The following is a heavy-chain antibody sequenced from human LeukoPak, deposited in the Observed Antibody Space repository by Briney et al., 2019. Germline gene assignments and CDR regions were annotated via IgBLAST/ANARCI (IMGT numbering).Heavy chain of an antibody. D-gene: IGHD1-1*01. V-gene: IGHV3-23*01. CDR3: AKSIMGTTGLLDN. J-gene: IGHJ4*02. CDR1: GFTFSSYA. Sequence: PGGSLRLSCAASGFTFSSYAMSWVRQAPVKGLEWVSLLSGRGRHTNYADSVKGRFTISTDNSKNTLILQMNSLRADDTAVYYCAKSIMGTTGLLDNWGQGTLVTVSS. CDR2: LSGRGRHT.